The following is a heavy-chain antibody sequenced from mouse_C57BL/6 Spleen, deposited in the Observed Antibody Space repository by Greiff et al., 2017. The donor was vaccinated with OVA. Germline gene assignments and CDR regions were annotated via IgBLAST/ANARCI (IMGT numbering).Heavy chain of an antibody. CDR1: GYTFTSYW. CDR2: IYPSDSET. CDR3: ARPTVVPYWYFDV. V-gene: IGHV1-61*01. Sequence: VQLQQSGAELVRPGSSVKLSCKASGYTFTSYWMDWVKQRPGQGLEWIGNIYPSDSETHYNQKFKDKATLTVDKSSSTAYMQLSSLTSEDSAVYYCARPTVVPYWYFDVWGTGTTVTVSS. D-gene: IGHD1-1*01. J-gene: IGHJ1*03.